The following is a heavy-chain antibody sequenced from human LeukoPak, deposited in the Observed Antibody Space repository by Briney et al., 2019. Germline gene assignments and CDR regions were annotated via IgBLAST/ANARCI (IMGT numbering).Heavy chain of an antibody. V-gene: IGHV1-18*01. CDR1: GYTFTSYG. J-gene: IGHJ5*02. CDR3: AREVVVVPAKNWFDH. CDR2: ISAYNGNT. D-gene: IGHD2-2*01. Sequence: ASVTVSFKASGYTFTSYGIRWVRQAPGQGMEWMGWISAYNGNTNYEQKLQGRVTMTTDTSTSTAYMELRSLRSDDTAVYYCAREVVVVPAKNWFDHWGQGTLVTVSS.